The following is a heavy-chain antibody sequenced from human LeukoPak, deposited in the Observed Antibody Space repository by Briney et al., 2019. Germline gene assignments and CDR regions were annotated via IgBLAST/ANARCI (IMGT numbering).Heavy chain of an antibody. Sequence: GGSLRLSCVASGFTVSSNYMSWVRQAPGKGLEWVSVIYSGGSTYYADSVKGRFTISRDNSMNTVYLQMNSLRAEDTAVYYCAREGLTMVRGADVWGKGTTVTVSS. D-gene: IGHD3-10*01. CDR1: GFTVSSNY. V-gene: IGHV3-53*01. CDR3: AREGLTMVRGADV. J-gene: IGHJ6*04. CDR2: IYSGGST.